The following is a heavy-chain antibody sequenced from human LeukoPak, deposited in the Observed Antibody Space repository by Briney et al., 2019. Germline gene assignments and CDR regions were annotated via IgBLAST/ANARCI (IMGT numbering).Heavy chain of an antibody. V-gene: IGHV3-7*01. CDR1: GFTFSTYW. CDR3: ATDRDNSDWQKRFDS. CDR2: INQDASKI. D-gene: IGHD2-21*02. J-gene: IGHJ4*02. Sequence: SGGSLRLSCAASGFTFSTYWMNWYRQAPGKGLEWVGNINQDASKINYVDSVRGRFTISRDNAKNSLHLQMNSLRAEDTAVYYCATDRDNSDWQKRFDSWGQGTLVTVSS.